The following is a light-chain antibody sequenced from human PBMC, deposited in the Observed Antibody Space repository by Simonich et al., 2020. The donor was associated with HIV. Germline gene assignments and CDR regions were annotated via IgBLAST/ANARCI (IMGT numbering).Light chain of an antibody. CDR2: KVS. CDR3: MQGTLWWT. V-gene: IGKV2-30*01. J-gene: IGKJ1*01. Sequence: DIVMTQSPLSLPVTLGQPASISCRSSQSLVNSDGNTYLNWYPQRPGQSPRRLIYKVSNRDSGVPDRFSGSGSDTDFTLKISRVEAEDVGIYYCMQGTLWWTFGQGTKVEIK. CDR1: QSLVNSDGNTY.